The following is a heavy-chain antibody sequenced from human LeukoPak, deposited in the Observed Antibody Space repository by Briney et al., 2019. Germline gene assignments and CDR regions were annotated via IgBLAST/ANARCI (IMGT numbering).Heavy chain of an antibody. Sequence: PSETLSLTCAVSGGSISSSNWWSWVRQPPGKGLELFGEIYHSGSTNYNPSLKSRVTISVDKSKNQFSLKLSSVTAADRAVYYCARDHVGRSAPGDAFDIWGQGTMVTVSS. CDR3: ARDHVGRSAPGDAFDI. CDR1: GGSISSSNW. CDR2: IYHSGST. D-gene: IGHD3-16*01. V-gene: IGHV4-4*02. J-gene: IGHJ3*02.